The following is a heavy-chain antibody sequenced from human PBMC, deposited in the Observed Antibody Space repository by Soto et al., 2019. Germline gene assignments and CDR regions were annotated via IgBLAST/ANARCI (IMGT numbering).Heavy chain of an antibody. CDR2: ITTSSSTI. D-gene: IGHD3-3*01. CDR1: GFPFSSYS. CDR3: ARSLPSPLEWLFVWGTGTPAADYYYGMDV. J-gene: IGHJ6*02. Sequence: PGGSLRLSCAASGFPFSSYSMNWVRQAPGKGLEWVSYITTSSSTIYYADSVKGRFTISRDNAKNSLYLQMNSLRAEDTAVYYCARSLPSPLEWLFVWGTGTPAADYYYGMDVWGQGTTVTVSS. V-gene: IGHV3-48*04.